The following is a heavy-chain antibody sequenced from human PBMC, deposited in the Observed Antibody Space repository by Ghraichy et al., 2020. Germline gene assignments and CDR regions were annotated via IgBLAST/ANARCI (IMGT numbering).Heavy chain of an antibody. J-gene: IGHJ4*02. CDR2: MNPNSGNT. V-gene: IGHV1-8*01. CDR3: ARRELPTTRLPDY. CDR1: GYTFTSYD. Sequence: ASVNVSCKASGYTFTSYDINWVRQATGQGLEWMGWMNPNSGNTCYAQKLQDRVTMTRNTSINTAYMELSGLGSEDTAVYYCARRELPTTRLPDYWGQGTLVTVSS. D-gene: IGHD3-10*01.